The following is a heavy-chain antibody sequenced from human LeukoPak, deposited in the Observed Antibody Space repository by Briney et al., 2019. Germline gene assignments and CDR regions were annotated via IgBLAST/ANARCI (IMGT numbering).Heavy chain of an antibody. J-gene: IGHJ6*03. CDR1: GFTFSNAW. D-gene: IGHD2-2*01. V-gene: IGHV3-15*01. Sequence: GGSLRLSCAASGFTFSNAWMSWVRQAPGKGLEWVGRIKSKTDGGTTDYAAPVKGRFTISRDDSKNTLYLQMNSLKTEDTAVYYCTTAVVVVPAATPSYTPYYMDVWGKGTTVTVSS. CDR2: IKSKTDGGTT. CDR3: TTAVVVVPAATPSYTPYYMDV.